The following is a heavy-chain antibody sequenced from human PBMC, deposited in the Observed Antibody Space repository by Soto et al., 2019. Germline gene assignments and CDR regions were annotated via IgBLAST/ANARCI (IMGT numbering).Heavy chain of an antibody. CDR3: ARVNMSVLDY. D-gene: IGHD3-10*02. CDR1: GYTFTSYG. J-gene: IGHJ4*02. CDR2: INPSGGST. V-gene: IGHV1-46*01. Sequence: GASVKVSCKASGYTFTSYGISWVRQAPGQGLEWMGIINPSGGSTSYAQKFQGRVTMTRDTSTSTVYMELSSLRSEDTAVYYCARVNMSVLDYWGQGTLVTVSS.